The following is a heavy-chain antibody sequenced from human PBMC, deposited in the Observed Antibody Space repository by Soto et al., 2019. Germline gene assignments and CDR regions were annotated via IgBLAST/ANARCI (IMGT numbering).Heavy chain of an antibody. CDR1: GFSLSTSGAA. CDR2: IYWDGDK. CDR3: AHRATMTIFGLIIDNGIWFDP. V-gene: IGHV2-5*02. Sequence: QINLIESGPTLVKPTQTITLTCTFSGFSLSTSGAAVGWVRQPPGRALEWLALIYWDGDKRYNASLGNRLTITKDTSLNQVVLTLTNVHPADTATYYCAHRATMTIFGLIIDNGIWFDPWGQGTRVIVSS. J-gene: IGHJ5*02. D-gene: IGHD3-3*01.